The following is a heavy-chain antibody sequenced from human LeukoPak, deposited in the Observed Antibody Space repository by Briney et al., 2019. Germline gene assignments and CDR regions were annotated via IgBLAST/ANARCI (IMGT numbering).Heavy chain of an antibody. D-gene: IGHD5-18*01. Sequence: RPGGSLRLSCAASGFTFSSYAMSWVRQAPGKGLEWVSAISGSGGSTYYADSVKGRFTISRDNSKNTLYLQMNSLRAEDTAVYYCAKDRSDTAMVRGDAFDIWGQGTMVTVSS. V-gene: IGHV3-23*01. CDR2: ISGSGGST. J-gene: IGHJ3*02. CDR3: AKDRSDTAMVRGDAFDI. CDR1: GFTFSSYA.